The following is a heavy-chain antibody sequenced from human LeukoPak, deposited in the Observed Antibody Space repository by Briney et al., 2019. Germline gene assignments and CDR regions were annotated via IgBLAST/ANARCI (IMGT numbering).Heavy chain of an antibody. D-gene: IGHD6-13*01. Sequence: SETLSLTCTVSGGSISSSSYDWGWIRQPAGKGLEWSVRIYISGSTNYNPSLKSRVTISVDTNKNQFSLKLSSVTAADTAVYYCARGSLKEQQLVTGYFDYWGQGTLVTVSS. V-gene: IGHV4-61*02. CDR2: IYISGST. CDR1: GGSISSSSYD. J-gene: IGHJ4*02. CDR3: ARGSLKEQQLVTGYFDY.